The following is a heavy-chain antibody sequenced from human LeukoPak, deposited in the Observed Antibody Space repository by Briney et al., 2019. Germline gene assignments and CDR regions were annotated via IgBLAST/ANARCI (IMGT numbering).Heavy chain of an antibody. D-gene: IGHD6-6*01. Sequence: SGPTLVNPTQTLTPTCTFSGCSLSTSGVSVGWIRQPPGKALEWLALIYWNDDKRYSPSLKSRLTITKDTSKTQVVLTITNMDPVDTATYYCAHNSSSSRVFDSWGQGTLVTVSS. J-gene: IGHJ4*02. CDR1: GCSLSTSGVS. V-gene: IGHV2-5*01. CDR2: IYWNDDK. CDR3: AHNSSSSRVFDS.